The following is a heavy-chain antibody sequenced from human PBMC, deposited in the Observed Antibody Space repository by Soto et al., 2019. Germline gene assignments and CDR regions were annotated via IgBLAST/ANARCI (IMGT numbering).Heavy chain of an antibody. CDR1: GGSISNGGYY. V-gene: IGHV4-31*03. CDR3: ASTPSSGYLGFGDSYFDY. J-gene: IGHJ4*02. CDR2: IYYNGNI. D-gene: IGHD3-22*01. Sequence: QVQLQESGPGLVRPSQTLSLTCTVSGGSISNGGYYWSWIRQRPGKGLEWIGYIYYNGNIYYSPSLQSRITISVDTSKNQFSLNLSSVTAADTAVYYCASTPSSGYLGFGDSYFDYWGQGTLVTVSS.